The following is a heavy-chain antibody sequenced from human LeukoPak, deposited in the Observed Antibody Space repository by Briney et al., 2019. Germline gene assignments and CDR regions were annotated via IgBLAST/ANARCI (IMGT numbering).Heavy chain of an antibody. D-gene: IGHD3-22*01. V-gene: IGHV1-24*01. Sequence: ASVKVSCKVSGYTLTELSMHWVRQAPGKGLEWMGGFDPENGETLYAQEFQGRVTLTEDTSADTAYMELTSLRSEDTAVYYCTRSAVVLPYYFDYWGQGTLVTVSS. CDR2: FDPENGET. CDR3: TRSAVVLPYYFDY. J-gene: IGHJ4*02. CDR1: GYTLTELS.